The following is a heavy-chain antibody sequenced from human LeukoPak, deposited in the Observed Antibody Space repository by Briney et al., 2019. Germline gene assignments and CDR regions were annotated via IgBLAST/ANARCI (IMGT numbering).Heavy chain of an antibody. CDR3: TYGAYPLTY. V-gene: IGHV3-66*01. CDR2: LYSDGDT. CDR1: GLTVTNNY. Sequence: GGSLRLSCAASGLTVTNNYWHWVRQPPGKGPEWISILYSDGDTKYADSVKGRFTFSRDSSRNTLYLQMNGLRAEDTAVYYCTYGAYPLTYWGQGTLVSVSS. J-gene: IGHJ4*02. D-gene: IGHD4/OR15-4a*01.